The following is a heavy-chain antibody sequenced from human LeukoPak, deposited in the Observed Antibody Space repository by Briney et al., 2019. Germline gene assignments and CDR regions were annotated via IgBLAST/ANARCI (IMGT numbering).Heavy chain of an antibody. V-gene: IGHV3-21*01. CDR3: ARGLWTAHYYYYYGMDV. D-gene: IGHD3/OR15-3a*01. Sequence: GSLRLSCAASGFTFTTYSMNWVRQAPGKGLEWVSAISSSSSYIYYADSVKGRFTISRDNAKNSLYLQVNSLRAEDTAVYYCARGLWTAHYYYYYGMDVWGQGTTVTVSS. J-gene: IGHJ6*02. CDR1: GFTFTTYS. CDR2: ISSSSSYI.